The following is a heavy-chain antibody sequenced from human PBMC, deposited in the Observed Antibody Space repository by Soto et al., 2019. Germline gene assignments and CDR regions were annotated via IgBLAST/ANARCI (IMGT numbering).Heavy chain of an antibody. J-gene: IGHJ4*02. CDR2: IYYSGST. CDR3: ARERRIAAATASVFDY. Sequence: SETLSLTCTVSCGSISSYYWSWIRQPPGKGLEWIGYIYYSGSTNYNPSLKSRVTISVDTSKNQFSLKLSSVTAADTAVYYCARERRIAAATASVFDYWGQGTLVTVSS. V-gene: IGHV4-59*01. CDR1: CGSISSYY. D-gene: IGHD6-13*01.